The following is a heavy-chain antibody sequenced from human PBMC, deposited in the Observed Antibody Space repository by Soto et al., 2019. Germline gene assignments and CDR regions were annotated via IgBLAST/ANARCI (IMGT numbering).Heavy chain of an antibody. CDR2: ITSDGSST. CDR1: GFTFRSYW. J-gene: IGHJ4*02. Sequence: EVQLVESGGGLVQPGGSLRLSCAASGFTFRSYWMHWVRQAPGQGLVWVSRITSDGSSTSYADSVKGRVTISRDNAKNTLYLQINSLRAEDTAVYYCARGEMATMWPFGYWCQGTLVTVSS. V-gene: IGHV3-74*01. D-gene: IGHD5-12*01. CDR3: ARGEMATMWPFGY.